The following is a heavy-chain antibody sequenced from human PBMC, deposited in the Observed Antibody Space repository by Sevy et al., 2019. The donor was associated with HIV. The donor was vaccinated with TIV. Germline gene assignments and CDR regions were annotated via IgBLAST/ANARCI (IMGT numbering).Heavy chain of an antibody. CDR3: ATHAGIAAAGRVFDY. CDR2: IRNKADSYTT. V-gene: IGHV3-72*01. Sequence: GGSLRLSCAASGFTLSDHYMEWVRQAPGKGLEWVGRIRNKADSYTTEYAASVKGRFTNSRDDSKNSLYLLMNSLKTEDTAVYYCATHAGIAAAGRVFDYWGQGTLVTVS. D-gene: IGHD6-13*01. CDR1: GFTLSDHY. J-gene: IGHJ4*02.